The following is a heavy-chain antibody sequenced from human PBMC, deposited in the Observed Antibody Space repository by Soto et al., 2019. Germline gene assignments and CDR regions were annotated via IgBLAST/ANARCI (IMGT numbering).Heavy chain of an antibody. CDR2: IIPIFGTA. J-gene: IGHJ2*01. V-gene: IGHV1-69*05. Sequence: QVQLVQSGAEVKKPGSSVTVSCKASAGTFSSYTISWVRQAPGQGLEWMGGIIPIFGTANYAQKFQARVTXTXVXSXXTGYLGWSSLISEDTAVYCCARGNRRWLQVWYFDLCGRGALVTVSS. D-gene: IGHD5-12*01. CDR1: AGTFSSYT. CDR3: ARGNRRWLQVWYFDL.